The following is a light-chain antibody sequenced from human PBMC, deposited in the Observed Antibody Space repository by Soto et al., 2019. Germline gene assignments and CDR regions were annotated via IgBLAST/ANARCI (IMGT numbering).Light chain of an antibody. J-gene: IGKJ1*01. Sequence: DIQMTQSPSTLSASVRDRVTITCRASQSISSWLAWYQQKPGKAPKLLIYKASSLGNGVPSRFSGSGSGTEFTLTISSLQPDDFATYYCLQYNSYRTFGQGTKVEIK. CDR2: KAS. CDR3: LQYNSYRT. CDR1: QSISSW. V-gene: IGKV1-5*03.